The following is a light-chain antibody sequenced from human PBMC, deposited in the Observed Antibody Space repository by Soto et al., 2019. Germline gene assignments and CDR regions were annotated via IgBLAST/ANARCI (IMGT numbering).Light chain of an antibody. CDR3: QQSYSMPYA. J-gene: IGKJ2*01. CDR2: AAS. Sequence: DIQMTQSPSSLSASVEDRVIITCRASQGIRNDLGWYQQKPGKAPKLLIYAASSLQSGVPSRFTGSGSGNDFTLTIISLQPEDYATYLCQQSYSMPYAFGPGTKVDIK. CDR1: QGIRND. V-gene: IGKV1-39*01.